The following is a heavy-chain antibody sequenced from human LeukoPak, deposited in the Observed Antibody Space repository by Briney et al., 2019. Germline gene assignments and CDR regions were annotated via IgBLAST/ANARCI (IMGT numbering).Heavy chain of an antibody. CDR1: GYTFTGYN. CDR3: ARGGRPQVPALPSY. D-gene: IGHD2-2*01. V-gene: IGHV1-2*02. J-gene: IGHJ4*02. Sequence: VASVKVSCKASGYTFTGYNMHWVRQAPGQGLEWMGWINPNSGGTNYAQKFQGRVTMTRDTSISTAYMELSRLRSDDTAVYYCARGGRPQVPALPSYWGQGTLVTVSS. CDR2: INPNSGGT.